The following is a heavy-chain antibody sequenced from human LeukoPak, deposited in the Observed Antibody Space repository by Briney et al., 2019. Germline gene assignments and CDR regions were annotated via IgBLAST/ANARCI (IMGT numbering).Heavy chain of an antibody. CDR2: IRSKAYGGTT. J-gene: IGHJ6*02. CDR1: GFSFGDYA. Sequence: GGSLRLSCTASGFSFGDYAMSWVRQAPGKGLEWVGFIRSKAYGGTTEYAASVKGGFTISRDDSKSIAYLQMNSLKTEDTAVYYCTSFQGYGDYYYYGMDVWGQGTTVTVSS. D-gene: IGHD4-17*01. V-gene: IGHV3-49*04. CDR3: TSFQGYGDYYYYGMDV.